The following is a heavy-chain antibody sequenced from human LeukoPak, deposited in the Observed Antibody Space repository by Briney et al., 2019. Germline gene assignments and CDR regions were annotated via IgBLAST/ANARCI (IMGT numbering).Heavy chain of an antibody. D-gene: IGHD6-19*01. V-gene: IGHV4-38-2*01. CDR2: IYHSGST. Sequence: SETLSLTCAVSGYSISSGYYWGWIRQPPGKGLEWIGNIYHSGSTYYNPSLKSRVTISVDTSKNQFSLKLSSVTAADTAVYYCARHGRQWLAYYYYYMDVWGKGTTVTVSS. CDR1: GYSISSGYY. CDR3: ARHGRQWLAYYYYYMDV. J-gene: IGHJ6*03.